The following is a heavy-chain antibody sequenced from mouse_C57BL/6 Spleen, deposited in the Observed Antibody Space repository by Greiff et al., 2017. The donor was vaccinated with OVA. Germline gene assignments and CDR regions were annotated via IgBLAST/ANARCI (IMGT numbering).Heavy chain of an antibody. CDR2: FHPYNDDT. V-gene: IGHV1-47*01. CDR3: ARKGGDYDAGFAY. J-gene: IGHJ3*01. Sequence: QVQLQQSGAELVKPGASVKMSCKASGYTFTTYPIEWMKQNHGKSLEWIGNFHPYNDDTNYNEKFKGKATLTVDKSSSTAYLELSRLTSDDSADYYGARKGGDYDAGFAYWGKGTLVTVSA. D-gene: IGHD2-4*01. CDR1: GYTFTTYP.